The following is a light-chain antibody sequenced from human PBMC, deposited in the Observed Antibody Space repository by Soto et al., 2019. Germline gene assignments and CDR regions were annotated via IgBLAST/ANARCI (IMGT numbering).Light chain of an antibody. CDR1: QSISSW. CDR2: KAS. V-gene: IGKV1-5*03. Sequence: DIQMTQSRSTLFASVGDRVTITCRASQSISSWSAWYQQKPGKAPKILIYKASILESGVPSRFSGSGSGTEFTLTISSLQPDDFATYYCQHYNIYSETFGQGTKV. CDR3: QHYNIYSET. J-gene: IGKJ1*01.